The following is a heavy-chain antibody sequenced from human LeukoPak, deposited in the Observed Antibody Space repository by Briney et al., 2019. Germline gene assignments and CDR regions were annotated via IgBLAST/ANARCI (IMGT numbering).Heavy chain of an antibody. CDR1: GFTFSSYS. V-gene: IGHV3-21*01. J-gene: IGHJ4*02. Sequence: SGGSLRLSCAASGFTFSSYSMNWVRQAPGKGLEWVSSTSISSSYIYYAHSVKGRFTISRDNAKNSLYLQMNSLRAEDTAVYFCARGRSGYCSTTSCSRPPDYWGQGTLVTVFS. CDR3: ARGRSGYCSTTSCSRPPDY. D-gene: IGHD2-2*03. CDR2: TSISSSYI.